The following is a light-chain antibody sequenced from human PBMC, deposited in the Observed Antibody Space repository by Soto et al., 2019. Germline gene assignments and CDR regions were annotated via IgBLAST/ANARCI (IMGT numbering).Light chain of an antibody. CDR2: ATS. Sequence: EIVMTQSPATLSASPGERATISCRASQSIGNNFAWYQQKPGQAPRLLIFATSTWDTGVPCRFSGSGSGTEFTLTISSLQPEDFAAYYCLQDCDWPRTFGGGTKVE. CDR1: QSIGNN. CDR3: LQDCDWPRT. V-gene: IGKV3-15*01. J-gene: IGKJ4*01.